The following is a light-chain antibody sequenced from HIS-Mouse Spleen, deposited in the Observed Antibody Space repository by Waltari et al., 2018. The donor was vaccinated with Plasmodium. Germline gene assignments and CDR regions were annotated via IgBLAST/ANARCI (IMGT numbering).Light chain of an antibody. CDR3: CSYAGSSTFVV. V-gene: IGLV2-23*03. J-gene: IGLJ2*01. Sequence: QSALTQPASVSGSPGQSITISCTGTSRAVGSYNLVSWYQQHQGKAPKLMIYEGSKRPSGVSNRFSGSKSGNTASLTISGLQAEDEADYYCCSYAGSSTFVVFGGGTKLTVL. CDR2: EGS. CDR1: SRAVGSYNL.